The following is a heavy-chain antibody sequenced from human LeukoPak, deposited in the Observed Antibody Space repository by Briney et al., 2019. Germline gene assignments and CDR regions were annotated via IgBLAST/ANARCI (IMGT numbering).Heavy chain of an antibody. Sequence: GGSLRLSCAASGITFSRYSMNWVRQAPGKGLEWVSSISIGSTYIYYADSVKGRFTISRDNAKNSLYLQMNSLRAEDTAIYYCAKPAKTDYADYWGQGTLVTVSS. D-gene: IGHD4/OR15-4a*01. CDR3: AKPAKTDYADY. CDR1: GITFSRYS. V-gene: IGHV3-21*04. CDR2: ISIGSTYI. J-gene: IGHJ4*02.